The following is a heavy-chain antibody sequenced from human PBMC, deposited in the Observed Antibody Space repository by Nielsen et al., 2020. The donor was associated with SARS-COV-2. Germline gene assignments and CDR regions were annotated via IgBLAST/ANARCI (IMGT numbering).Heavy chain of an antibody. Sequence: GGSLRLSCAASGFTFSSYAMSWVRQAPGKGLEWVSAISGSGGSTYYADSVKGRFTISRDNSKNTLYLQMNSLRAEDTAVYYCAKASVYSSGPIGYYFDYWGQGTLVTVSS. J-gene: IGHJ4*02. V-gene: IGHV3-23*01. CDR2: ISGSGGST. CDR1: GFTFSSYA. D-gene: IGHD6-19*01. CDR3: AKASVYSSGPIGYYFDY.